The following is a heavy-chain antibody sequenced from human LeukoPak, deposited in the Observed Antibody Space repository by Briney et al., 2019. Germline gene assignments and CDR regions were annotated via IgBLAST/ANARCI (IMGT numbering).Heavy chain of an antibody. V-gene: IGHV4-34*01. CDR3: AGRNGGYSYGSHFDY. D-gene: IGHD5-18*01. J-gene: IGHJ4*02. CDR1: GGSFSGYD. Sequence: PSETLSLTCAVYGGSFSGYDWSWIRQPPGKGLEWIGEINHSGSTNYNPSLKSRVTISVDTSKNQISLKLSSVTAADTAVYYCAGRNGGYSYGSHFDYWGQGTLVTVSS. CDR2: INHSGST.